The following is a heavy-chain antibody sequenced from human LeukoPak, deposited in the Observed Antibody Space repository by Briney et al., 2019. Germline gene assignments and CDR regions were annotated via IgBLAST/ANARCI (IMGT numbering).Heavy chain of an antibody. D-gene: IGHD3-16*02. Sequence: SETLSLTCAVYGGSFSGYYWSWIRQPPGKGLEWIGEINHSGSTNYNPSLKSRVTISVDTSKNQFSLKLSSVTAADTAVYYCARVEHDYVWGSYRREFDYWGQGTLVTVSS. CDR2: INHSGST. CDR3: ARVEHDYVWGSYRREFDY. J-gene: IGHJ4*02. CDR1: GGSFSGYY. V-gene: IGHV4-34*01.